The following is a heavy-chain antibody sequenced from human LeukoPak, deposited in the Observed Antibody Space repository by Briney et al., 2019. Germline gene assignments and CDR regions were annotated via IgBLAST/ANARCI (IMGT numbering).Heavy chain of an antibody. CDR2: ISSNGGST. D-gene: IGHD3-22*01. CDR3: VNDYQGQYYYDSSGYSPTSVH. CDR1: GFTYSSYA. J-gene: IGHJ4*02. V-gene: IGHV3-64D*06. Sequence: GGSLRLSCAASGFTYSSYAMHWVRQAPGRGLEYVSAISSNGGSTYYADSVKRRFTISRDNSKNTLYLQMSRLRAEDTAVYYCVNDYQGQYYYDSSGYSPTSVHWRQGPLVTVSS.